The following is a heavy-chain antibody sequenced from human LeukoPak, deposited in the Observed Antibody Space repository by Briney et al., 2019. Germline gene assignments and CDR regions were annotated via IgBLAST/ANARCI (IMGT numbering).Heavy chain of an antibody. D-gene: IGHD1-14*01. CDR2: INADGSTT. J-gene: IGHJ3*01. CDR3: VVVVEPPDSDGFDV. V-gene: IGHV3-74*01. CDR1: GFTFGDSW. Sequence: PGGSLRLSCAASGFTFGDSWVHWVRQALGKGLVWVSVINADGSTTTYADSVKGRFTISRDNARNTVSLQMNSLTIEDTAVYYCVVVVEPPDSDGFDVWGQGTMVTVSS.